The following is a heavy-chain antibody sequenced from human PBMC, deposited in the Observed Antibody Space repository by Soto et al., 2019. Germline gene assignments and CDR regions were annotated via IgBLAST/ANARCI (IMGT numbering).Heavy chain of an antibody. CDR1: GFTFSNYA. CDR3: AKSRGSGTYFNPSDALDI. J-gene: IGHJ3*02. D-gene: IGHD3-10*01. CDR2: ISGSAGGT. V-gene: IGHV3-23*01. Sequence: EVQLLESGGDLVQPGGSLRLSCAASGFTFSNYAMSWVSQAPGKGLEWVSCISGSAGGTYYAYSVKGRFIISRDNSRNTLHLQMSSLRAEDTAIYYCAKSRGSGTYFNPSDALDIWGQGTVVTVSS.